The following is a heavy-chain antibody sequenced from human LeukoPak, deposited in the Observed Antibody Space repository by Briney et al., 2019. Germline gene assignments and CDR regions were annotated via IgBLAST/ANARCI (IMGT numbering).Heavy chain of an antibody. CDR3: ARSVVGAPDAFDI. CDR2: INTNTGNP. J-gene: IGHJ3*02. Sequence: ASVKVSCKASGYTFTNYAMNWMRQAPGQGLEWMGWINTNTGNPTYAQGFTGRFVFSLDTSVSTAYLQISSLKAEDTAVYYCARSVVGAPDAFDIWGQGTMVTVSS. V-gene: IGHV7-4-1*02. D-gene: IGHD1-26*01. CDR1: GYTFTNYA.